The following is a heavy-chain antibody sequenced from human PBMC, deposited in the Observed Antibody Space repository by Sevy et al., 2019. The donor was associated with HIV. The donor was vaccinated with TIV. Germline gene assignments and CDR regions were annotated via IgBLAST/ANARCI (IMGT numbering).Heavy chain of an antibody. CDR3: ARDCNSATCLWRLDV. J-gene: IGHJ6*02. V-gene: IGHV3-7*03. D-gene: IGHD1-26*01. Sequence: GESLKISCVASGFTFSNYWMSWVRQAPGKGLEWVANIKRDGSEKYYVASVKGRFTISRDNDKTSLYLQMNSLRDEDTAVYYCARDCNSATCLWRLDVWGPGTTVTVSS. CDR1: GFTFSNYW. CDR2: IKRDGSEK.